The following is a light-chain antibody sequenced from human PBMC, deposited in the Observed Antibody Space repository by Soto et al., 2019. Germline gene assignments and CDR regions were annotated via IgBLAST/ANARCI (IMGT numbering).Light chain of an antibody. Sequence: EIVLTQSPGTLSLSPGERATLSCRASQSVSSSYLGWYQQKPGQAPRLLIYGASSRATGIPDRFSGGGSGTDLTLTISRLEPEDVAVYYCQQYGNAPPYTFGPGTKVEIK. J-gene: IGKJ2*01. V-gene: IGKV3-20*01. CDR2: GAS. CDR3: QQYGNAPPYT. CDR1: QSVSSSY.